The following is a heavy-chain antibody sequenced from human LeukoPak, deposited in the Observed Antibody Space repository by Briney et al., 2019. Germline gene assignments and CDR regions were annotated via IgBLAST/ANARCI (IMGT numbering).Heavy chain of an antibody. CDR2: IFHSGST. Sequence: SETLSLTCAVSGYSISSGYYWGWIRQPPGKGLEWIGSIFHSGSTYYNPSLRSRVTISVDTSKNQFSLKLSSVTAADTAVYYCARRYTVTTFFDYWGQGTLVTVSS. D-gene: IGHD4-11*01. V-gene: IGHV4-38-2*01. J-gene: IGHJ4*02. CDR3: ARRYTVTTFFDY. CDR1: GYSISSGYY.